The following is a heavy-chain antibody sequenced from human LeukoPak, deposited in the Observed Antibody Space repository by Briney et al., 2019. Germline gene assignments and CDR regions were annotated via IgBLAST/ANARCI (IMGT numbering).Heavy chain of an antibody. CDR1: GFTFSSYE. Sequence: GGSLRLSCAASGFTFSSYEMNWVRQAPGKGLEWISYISSGGTTIYYADSVKGRFTISRDNSKNTLYLQMNSLRAEDTAVYYCAKDISGWLYWYFDLWGRGTLVTVSS. CDR2: ISSGGTTI. D-gene: IGHD6-19*01. CDR3: AKDISGWLYWYFDL. J-gene: IGHJ2*01. V-gene: IGHV3-48*03.